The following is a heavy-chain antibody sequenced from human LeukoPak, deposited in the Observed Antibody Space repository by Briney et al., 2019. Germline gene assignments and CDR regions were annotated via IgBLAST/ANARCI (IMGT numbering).Heavy chain of an antibody. D-gene: IGHD7-27*01. CDR3: ARDADWGYDAYDI. J-gene: IGHJ3*02. CDR1: GGSFSGYY. CDR2: INHSGST. V-gene: IGHV4-34*01. Sequence: SETLSLTCAVYGGSFSGYYWSWIRQPPGEGLEWIGEINHSGSTNYNPSLKSRVTISVDTSKNQFSLHLNSVTPEDTAVYYCARDADWGYDAYDIWGQGTMVTVSS.